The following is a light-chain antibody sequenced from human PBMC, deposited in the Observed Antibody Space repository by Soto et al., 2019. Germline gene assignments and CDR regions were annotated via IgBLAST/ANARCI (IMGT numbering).Light chain of an antibody. J-gene: IGKJ5*01. Sequence: EIVLTQSPATLSLSPGERATLSCWASQSVSIDLAWYQQKPGQAPRLLIYGASTRATDIPATFTGSGSGTDFTLTISSLEPEDFAVYYCQQRSNWPPITFGQGTRLEIK. CDR3: QQRSNWPPIT. V-gene: IGKV3-11*01. CDR1: QSVSID. CDR2: GAS.